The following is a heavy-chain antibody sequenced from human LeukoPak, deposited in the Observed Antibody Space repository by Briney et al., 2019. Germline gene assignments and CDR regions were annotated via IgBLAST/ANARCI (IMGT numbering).Heavy chain of an antibody. J-gene: IGHJ5*02. CDR3: ARGQVPAARGYNWFDP. Sequence: SETLSLTFAVYGWSFNDYDWNWSRHPPGKGLGWIGEINARGDTTYNPSITSRVTISVDTSKQQSSLRLTSMIAAATALYYCARGQVPAARGYNWFDPWGQGTLVTVSS. V-gene: IGHV4-34*01. CDR2: INARGDT. D-gene: IGHD2-2*01. CDR1: GWSFNDYD.